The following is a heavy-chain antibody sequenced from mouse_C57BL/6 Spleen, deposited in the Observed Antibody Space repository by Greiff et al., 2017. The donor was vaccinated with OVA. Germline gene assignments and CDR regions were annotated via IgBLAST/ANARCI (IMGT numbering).Heavy chain of an antibody. CDR1: GFTFTAYY. Sequence: EVKLMESGGGLVQPGGSLSLSCAASGFTFTAYYMSWVRQPPGKALEWLGFIRHKANGYTTEYSASVTGRFTISRDNSQSILYLQMKALRAEDRATSYCARFNVDSSDYYYFDYWGQGTTLTVSS. CDR2: IRHKANGYTT. J-gene: IGHJ2*01. CDR3: ARFNVDSSDYYYFDY. D-gene: IGHD3-2*02. V-gene: IGHV7-3*01.